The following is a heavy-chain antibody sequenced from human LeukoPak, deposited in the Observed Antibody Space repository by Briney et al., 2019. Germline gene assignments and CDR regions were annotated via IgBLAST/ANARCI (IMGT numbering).Heavy chain of an antibody. CDR2: SYPGDSDT. Sequence: GESLKISCKGSGYSFTSYWIGWVRQMPGKGLEWMGISYPGDSDTRYSPSFQGQVTISADKSISTAYLQWSSLKASDTAMYYCARQVLDYGDYGVRNPNWFDPWGQGTLVTVSS. CDR3: ARQVLDYGDYGVRNPNWFDP. CDR1: GYSFTSYW. V-gene: IGHV5-51*01. J-gene: IGHJ5*02. D-gene: IGHD4-17*01.